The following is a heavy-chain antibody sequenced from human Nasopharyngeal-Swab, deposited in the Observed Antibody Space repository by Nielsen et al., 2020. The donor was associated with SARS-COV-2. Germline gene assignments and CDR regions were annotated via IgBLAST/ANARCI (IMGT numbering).Heavy chain of an antibody. CDR2: ISTHGGGT. J-gene: IGHJ4*02. Sequence: GGSLRLSCAASGFIFSASAIHWVRQAPGKGLEYVSAISTHGGGTYYTDSVKGRFTIYRDNSQQTLYLQMSSLRPEDTAVYYCVKGMEGYNRGGYFDYWGQGNLVTVSS. CDR1: GFIFSASA. D-gene: IGHD5-24*01. CDR3: VKGMEGYNRGGYFDY. V-gene: IGHV3-64D*06.